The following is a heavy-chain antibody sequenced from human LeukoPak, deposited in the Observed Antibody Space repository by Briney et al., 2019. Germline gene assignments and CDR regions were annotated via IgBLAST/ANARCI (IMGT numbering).Heavy chain of an antibody. CDR3: AKRREGAFDY. CDR1: GFTFSSYE. J-gene: IGHJ4*02. Sequence: GGSLRLSCAASGFTFSSYEMNWVRQAPGKGLEWISYISASGTLTHYADSVKGRFTISRDNSKNTLYLQMNSLRAEDTAKYYCAKRREGAFDYWGQGILVTVSS. CDR2: ISASGTLT. V-gene: IGHV3-23*01. D-gene: IGHD1-26*01.